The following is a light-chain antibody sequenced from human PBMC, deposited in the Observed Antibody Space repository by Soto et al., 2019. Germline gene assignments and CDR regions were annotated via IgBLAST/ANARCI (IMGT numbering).Light chain of an antibody. Sequence: DIQLTQSPSTLSASVGDRVTITCRASQSISVWLTWYQQKPGKAPKFLIYKASNLESGVPSRFSGSGSGTAVALSFSSLHPDDFANYHCEYYDNYSGTFGQGTKVEIK. CDR1: QSISVW. CDR3: EYYDNYSGT. CDR2: KAS. J-gene: IGKJ1*01. V-gene: IGKV1-5*03.